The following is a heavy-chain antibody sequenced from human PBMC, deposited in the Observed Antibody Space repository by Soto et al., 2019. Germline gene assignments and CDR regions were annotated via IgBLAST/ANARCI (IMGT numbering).Heavy chain of an antibody. CDR2: IKQDGSEK. J-gene: IGHJ4*02. Sequence: HPGGSLRLSCAASGFTFSSYWMSWVRQAPGKGLEWVANIKQDGSEKYYVDSVKGRFTISRDNAKNSLYLQMNSLRAEDTAVYYCARFLLLWFGELSGFDYWGQGTLVTVSS. V-gene: IGHV3-7*01. D-gene: IGHD3-10*01. CDR3: ARFLLLWFGELSGFDY. CDR1: GFTFSSYW.